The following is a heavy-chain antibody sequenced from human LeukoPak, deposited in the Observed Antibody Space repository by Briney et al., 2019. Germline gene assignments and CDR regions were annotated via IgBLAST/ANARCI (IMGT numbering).Heavy chain of an antibody. CDR1: GGSISSSIYY. CDR2: ISYSGST. D-gene: IGHD6-19*01. V-gene: IGHV4-39*01. CDR3: TSKQWVYYYMDV. Sequence: SETLSLTCTVSGGSISSSIYYWGWIRQPPGKGLEWIGSISYSGSTYYNPSPKSRVTISVDTSKNQFSLKLSSVTAADTAVYYCTSKQWVYYYMDVWGKGTTVTVSS. J-gene: IGHJ6*03.